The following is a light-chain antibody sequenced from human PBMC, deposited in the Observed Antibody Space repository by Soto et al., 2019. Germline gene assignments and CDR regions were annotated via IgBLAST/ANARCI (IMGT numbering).Light chain of an antibody. CDR3: QVWDSSTACGV. CDR2: RDN. V-gene: IGLV3-9*01. J-gene: IGLJ2*01. CDR1: NIGNKN. Sequence: SYELTQPLSVSVALGQTARITCGGNNIGNKNVHWYQQKPGQAPVLVIYRDNNRPSGIPERFSGSISGNTATLTISRAQAGDEADYYCQVWDSSTACGVFGGGTKLTVL.